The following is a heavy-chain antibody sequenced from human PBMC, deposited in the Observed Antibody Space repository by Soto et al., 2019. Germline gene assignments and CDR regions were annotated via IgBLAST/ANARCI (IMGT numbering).Heavy chain of an antibody. Sequence: PGGSLRLSCAASGFTFSTYAMHWVRQAPGKGLEYVSAISSNGGSTYYANSVKGRFTISRDNSKNTLYLQMGSLRAEDMAVYYCARDRSQSSWKTFDYWGQGTLVTVSS. J-gene: IGHJ4*02. CDR2: ISSNGGST. CDR1: GFTFSTYA. CDR3: ARDRSQSSWKTFDY. V-gene: IGHV3-64*01. D-gene: IGHD6-13*01.